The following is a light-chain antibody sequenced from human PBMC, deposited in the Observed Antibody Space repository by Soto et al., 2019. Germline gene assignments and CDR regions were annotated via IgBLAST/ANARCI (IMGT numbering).Light chain of an antibody. J-gene: IGLJ2*01. CDR3: QTWGSGIVV. Sequence: QLVLTQSPSASASLGASVKLTCTLSSGHSNYAIAWHQQQSEKGPRYLMKLNSDGSHSNGDGIPDRFSGSCSGAERYLTVSSLQSEDEADYYCQTWGSGIVVFGGGTKLTVL. CDR2: LNSDGSH. CDR1: SGHSNYA. V-gene: IGLV4-69*01.